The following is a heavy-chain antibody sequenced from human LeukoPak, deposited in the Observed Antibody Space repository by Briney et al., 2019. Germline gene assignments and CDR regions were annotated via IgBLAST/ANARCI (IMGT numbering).Heavy chain of an antibody. Sequence: ASVKVSCKVSGYTLTELSMHWVRQAPGKGLEWMGGFDPEDGETIYAQKFQGRVTMTEDTSTDTAYMELSSLRPEDTAVYYCATMIVGPTTAALAAFDIWGQGTMVTVSS. CDR2: FDPEDGET. D-gene: IGHD1-26*01. CDR1: GYTLTELS. CDR3: ATMIVGPTTAALAAFDI. V-gene: IGHV1-24*01. J-gene: IGHJ3*02.